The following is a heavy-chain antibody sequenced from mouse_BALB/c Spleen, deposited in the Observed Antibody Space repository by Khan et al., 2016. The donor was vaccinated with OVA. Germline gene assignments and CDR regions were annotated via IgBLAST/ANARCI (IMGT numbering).Heavy chain of an antibody. CDR3: VRDGAYHRSDGWFAY. CDR1: GYTFTSYT. D-gene: IGHD2-14*01. V-gene: IGHV1-4*01. CDR2: INPSNGYT. J-gene: IGHJ3*01. Sequence: QIQLVQSGAELARPGASVKMSCKASGYTFTSYTIHWIKKRPGQGLEWIGYINPSNGYTNYNQKFKDKVTLTTDKSSTTAYLQLSSLTSDDSAVYNCVRDGAYHRSDGWFAYWGQGTLVTVSA.